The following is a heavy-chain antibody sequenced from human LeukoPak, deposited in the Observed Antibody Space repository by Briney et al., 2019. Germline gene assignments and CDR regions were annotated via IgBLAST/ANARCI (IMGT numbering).Heavy chain of an antibody. CDR1: GGSIGSSSYY. CDR2: IYYSGTT. CDR3: ASLYVGSTHLDF. V-gene: IGHV4-39*01. Sequence: PSETLSPTCTVSGGSIGSSSYYWGWFRQPPGKGLEWIGGIYYSGTTYYNPSLRSRVTISIDTSNSQFALKLYSVTAADTAVYYCASLYVGSTHLDFWGQGTLVTVSS. D-gene: IGHD1-26*01. J-gene: IGHJ4*02.